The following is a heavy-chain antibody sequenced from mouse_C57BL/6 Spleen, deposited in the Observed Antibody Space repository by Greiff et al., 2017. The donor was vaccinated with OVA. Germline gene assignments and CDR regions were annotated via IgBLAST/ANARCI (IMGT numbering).Heavy chain of an antibody. CDR3: ARSGLRREAWFAY. D-gene: IGHD2-4*01. J-gene: IGHJ3*01. V-gene: IGHV1-55*01. CDR1: GYTFTSYW. Sequence: VQRVESGAELMKPGASVKMSCKASGYTFTSYWITWVKQRPGQGLEWIGDIYPGSGSTNYNEKFKSKATLTVDTSSSTAYMQLSSLTSEDSAVYYCARSGLRREAWFAYWGQGTLVTVSA. CDR2: IYPGSGST.